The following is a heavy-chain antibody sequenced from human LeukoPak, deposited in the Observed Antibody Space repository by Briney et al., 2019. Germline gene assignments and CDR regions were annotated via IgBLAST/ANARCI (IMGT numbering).Heavy chain of an antibody. Sequence: GSLRLSCAASGFTFSSYAMSWVRQSPGKGLEWIGEIHHSGSTNYNPSLKSRVTISADKSRNQFSLKLSSVTAADTAVYYCASCPPALAAAGPCGMDVWGQGTTVTVSS. CDR3: ASCPPALAAAGPCGMDV. CDR2: IHHSGST. J-gene: IGHJ6*02. V-gene: IGHV4-4*02. CDR1: GFTFSSYAM. D-gene: IGHD6-13*01.